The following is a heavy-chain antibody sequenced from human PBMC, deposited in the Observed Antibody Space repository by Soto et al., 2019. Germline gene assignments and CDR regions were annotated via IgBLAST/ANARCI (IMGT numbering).Heavy chain of an antibody. Sequence: ESGGGLVQPGGSLRLSCAASGVTVGNNYMSWIRQAPGKVLEWVSVTYSGGDTLYADSVKGRFTMSRDSTKNTVYLQMDSLRAEDTAVYFCVRNVPVTALGYWGQGSLVTVSS. J-gene: IGHJ4*02. CDR1: GVTVGNNY. D-gene: IGHD4-17*01. V-gene: IGHV3-66*01. CDR3: VRNVPVTALGY. CDR2: TYSGGDT.